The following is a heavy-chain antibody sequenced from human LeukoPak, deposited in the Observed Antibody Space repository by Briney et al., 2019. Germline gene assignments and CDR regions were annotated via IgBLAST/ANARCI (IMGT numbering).Heavy chain of an antibody. CDR3: ARDIDDFIGMDV. CDR1: GGSISSGGYS. J-gene: IGHJ6*02. V-gene: IGHV4-30-2*01. CDR2: IYHSGST. Sequence: SQTLSLTCAVSGGSISSGGYSWSWIRQPPGKGLEWIGYIYHSGSTHYNPSLKSRVTISVDTSKNQFSLKLSSVTAADTAVYYCARDIDDFIGMDVWGQGTTVTVSS. D-gene: IGHD3-3*01.